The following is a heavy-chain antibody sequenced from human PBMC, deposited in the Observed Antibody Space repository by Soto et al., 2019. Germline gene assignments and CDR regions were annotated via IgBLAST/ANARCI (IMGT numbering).Heavy chain of an antibody. CDR3: ARTSAAGKYYYGMDV. CDR1: GYRFTSYW. D-gene: IGHD6-13*01. Sequence: GESLKISCKGSGYRFTSYWIAWVRQMPGKGPEWMGIIYPGDSDTRYSPSFQGQVTISADKSISTAYLQWSSLKASDTAMYYCARTSAAGKYYYGMDVWGQGTTVTVSS. CDR2: IYPGDSDT. J-gene: IGHJ6*02. V-gene: IGHV5-51*01.